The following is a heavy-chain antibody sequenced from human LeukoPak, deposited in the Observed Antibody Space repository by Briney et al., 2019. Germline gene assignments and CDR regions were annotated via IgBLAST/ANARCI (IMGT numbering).Heavy chain of an antibody. CDR3: ARDGGTDAFDI. V-gene: IGHV4-59*11. J-gene: IGHJ3*02. CDR1: GASISSQY. Sequence: SETLSLTCTVSGASISSQYWSWIRQPPGKGLEWIGYIYYSGSTNCNPSLKSRVTISVDTSKNQFSLKLSSVTAADTALYYCARDGGTDAFDIWGQGTMVTVSS. CDR2: IYYSGST. D-gene: IGHD3-16*01.